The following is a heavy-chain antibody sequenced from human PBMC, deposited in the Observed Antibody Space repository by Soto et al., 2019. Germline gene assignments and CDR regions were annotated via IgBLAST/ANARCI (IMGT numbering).Heavy chain of an antibody. CDR1: GFTFSSYG. CDR3: AVGYFGWPPFDY. CDR2: IWYDGSNK. Sequence: HPGGSLRLSCAASGFTFSSYGMHWVRQAPGKGLEWVAVIWYDGSNKYYADSVKGRFTISRDNSKNTLYLQMNSLRAEDTAVYYCAVGYFGWPPFDYWGQGTLVTVSS. V-gene: IGHV3-33*01. D-gene: IGHD3-9*01. J-gene: IGHJ4*02.